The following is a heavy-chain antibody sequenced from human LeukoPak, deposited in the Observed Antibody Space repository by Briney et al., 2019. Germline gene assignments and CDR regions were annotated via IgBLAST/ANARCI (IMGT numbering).Heavy chain of an antibody. D-gene: IGHD5-12*01. Sequence: TGESLKISCKGSGYSFTSYWIGWVRQVPGEGLEWVGIIYPRDSDTRYSPSFQGQVTISADKSISTAYLQWGSLEASDTAMYYCARSGYGGYEADYWGQGTLVAVSS. CDR3: ARSGYGGYEADY. J-gene: IGHJ4*02. CDR2: IYPRDSDT. V-gene: IGHV5-51*01. CDR1: GYSFTSYW.